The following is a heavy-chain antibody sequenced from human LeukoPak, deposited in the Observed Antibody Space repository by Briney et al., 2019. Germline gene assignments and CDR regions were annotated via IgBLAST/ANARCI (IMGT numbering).Heavy chain of an antibody. V-gene: IGHV1-18*04. Sequence: GASVKVSCKASAYTFSNFGISWVRQAPGQGLEWMGWISPYNGNTDYAQKFQGRLTMTTDTSTSTAYMELRSLTSDDTAVYYCARGKDYYYYGMDVWGQGTTVTVSS. CDR2: ISPYNGNT. CDR3: ARGKDYYYYGMDV. CDR1: AYTFSNFG. J-gene: IGHJ6*02.